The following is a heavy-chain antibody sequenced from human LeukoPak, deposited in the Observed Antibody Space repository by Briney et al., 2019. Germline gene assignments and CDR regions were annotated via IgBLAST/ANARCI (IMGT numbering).Heavy chain of an antibody. Sequence: GGSLTLSCAASGFTFSNYGMHWVRQAPGKGLEWVAVISYDGSDRYYADSVKGRFTISRDNSKNTLYLQMNSLRAEDTAVYYCAKNRGSANYYFFLFDNWGQGTLVTVSS. CDR2: ISYDGSDR. V-gene: IGHV3-30*18. CDR1: GFTFSNYG. D-gene: IGHD3-10*01. CDR3: AKNRGSANYYFFLFDN. J-gene: IGHJ4*02.